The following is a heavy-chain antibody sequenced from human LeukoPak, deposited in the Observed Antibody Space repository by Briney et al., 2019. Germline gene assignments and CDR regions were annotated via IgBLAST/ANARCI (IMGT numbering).Heavy chain of an antibody. Sequence: GGSLRLSCAASGFTFSDYYMNWIRQAPGKGLEWVSYISSSGSTIYYADSVKGRFTISRDNAKNSLYLQMNSLRSEDTAVYYCARDKSSSGSRYYFDYWGQGTLVTVSS. CDR1: GFTFSDYY. J-gene: IGHJ4*02. CDR2: ISSSGSTI. D-gene: IGHD6-19*01. CDR3: ARDKSSSGSRYYFDY. V-gene: IGHV3-11*01.